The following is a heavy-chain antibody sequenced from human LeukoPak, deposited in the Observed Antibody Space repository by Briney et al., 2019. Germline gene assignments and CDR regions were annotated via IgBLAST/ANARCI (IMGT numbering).Heavy chain of an antibody. Sequence: GGSLRLSCAVSGLTFSSSWMDWVRQAPGKGLEWVASINPDGNKKYSADSVKGRFTISRDNAENSLYLQMNSLRVEDTAFYYCARDLAYSRLDYWGQGTLVTVSS. CDR2: INPDGNKK. D-gene: IGHD5-18*01. J-gene: IGHJ4*02. CDR1: GLTFSSSW. CDR3: ARDLAYSRLDY. V-gene: IGHV3-7*01.